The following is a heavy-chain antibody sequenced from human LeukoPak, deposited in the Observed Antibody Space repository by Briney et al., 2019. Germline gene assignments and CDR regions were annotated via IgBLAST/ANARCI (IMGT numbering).Heavy chain of an antibody. V-gene: IGHV3-23*01. D-gene: IGHD4-17*01. CDR3: AKPAWAYGDSYFDY. CDR1: GFTFGSYA. J-gene: IGHJ4*02. CDR2: ISGSGGST. Sequence: GGSLRLSCAASGFTFGSYAMSWVRQPPGKGLEWFSAISGSGGSTYYADSVKGRFTISRDNSKSTLYLQMNSLRAEDTAVYYCAKPAWAYGDSYFDYWGQGTLVTVSS.